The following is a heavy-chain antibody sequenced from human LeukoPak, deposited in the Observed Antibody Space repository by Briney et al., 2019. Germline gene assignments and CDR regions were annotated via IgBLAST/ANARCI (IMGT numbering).Heavy chain of an antibody. CDR2: INTDGTVT. J-gene: IGHJ4*02. V-gene: IGHV3-74*01. CDR3: ATKQWLAQYPDY. D-gene: IGHD6-19*01. CDR1: GFTFSKYG. Sequence: GGSLRLSCAASGFTFSKYGMLWVRQAPGKGLESVSRINTDGTVTTYVDSVKGRFTVSRDNADNTMYLQMNSVKDEDTAVYYCATKQWLAQYPDYWGQGTLVTVSS.